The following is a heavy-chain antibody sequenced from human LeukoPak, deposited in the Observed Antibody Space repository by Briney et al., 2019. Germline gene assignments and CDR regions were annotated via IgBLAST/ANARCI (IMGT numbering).Heavy chain of an antibody. CDR3: ARHDDYSRAFDI. J-gene: IGHJ3*02. CDR2: IYYSGST. V-gene: IGHV4-39*01. Sequence: SETLSLTCTVSGGSISSSSYYWGWIRQPPGKGLEWIGSIYYSGSTDYNPSLKSRVTTSADTSNNQFSLRLNSVTAADTAVYFCARHDDYSRAFDIWGQGTMITVSS. D-gene: IGHD4-11*01. CDR1: GGSISSSSYY.